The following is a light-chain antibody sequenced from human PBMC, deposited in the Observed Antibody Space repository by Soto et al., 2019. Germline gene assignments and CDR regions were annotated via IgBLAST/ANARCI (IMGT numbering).Light chain of an antibody. J-gene: IGKJ5*01. CDR2: ATS. V-gene: IGKV3-20*01. CDR1: QSISRSD. Sequence: IVLTQSPGNVSLSPGESATLSCRASQSISRSDLAWYQHRPGQSPRLLIYATSSRATGIPDRFAGVGAGTGFTLTISRLEPEDSAVYYCQQYGSSPTFGGGTRLEIK. CDR3: QQYGSSPT.